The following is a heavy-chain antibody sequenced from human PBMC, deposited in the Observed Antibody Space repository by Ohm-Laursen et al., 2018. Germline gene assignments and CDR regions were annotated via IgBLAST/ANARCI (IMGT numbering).Heavy chain of an antibody. CDR3: VRGVYYDNHGMDV. D-gene: IGHD3-22*01. CDR1: GFTFSSYG. Sequence: SLRLSCAASGFTFSSYGMHWVRQAPGKGLEWVAVIWYDGSNKYYADSVKGRFTISRDNSKNTLYLQMNSLRAEDTAVYYCVRGVYYDNHGMDVWGQGTTVTVSS. J-gene: IGHJ6*02. V-gene: IGHV3-33*01. CDR2: IWYDGSNK.